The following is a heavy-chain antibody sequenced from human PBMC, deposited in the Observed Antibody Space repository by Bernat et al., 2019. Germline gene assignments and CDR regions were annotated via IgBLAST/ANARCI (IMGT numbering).Heavy chain of an antibody. D-gene: IGHD5-12*01. CDR2: IYYSGST. J-gene: IGHJ6*02. CDR1: GGSISSGGYY. Sequence: QVQLQESGPGLVKPSQTLSLTCTVSGGSISSGGYYWSWIRQHPGKGLEWIGYIYYSGSTYYNPSPKSRVTISVDTSKNQVSLKLSSVTAADTAVYYCARDGGGRGYDYDYYYGMDVWGQGTTVTVSS. CDR3: ARDGGGRGYDYDYYYGMDV. V-gene: IGHV4-31*03.